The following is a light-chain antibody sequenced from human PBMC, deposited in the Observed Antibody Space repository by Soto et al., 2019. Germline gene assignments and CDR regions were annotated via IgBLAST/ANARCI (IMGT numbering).Light chain of an antibody. CDR2: AAS. J-gene: IGKJ1*01. Sequence: AIQMTQSPSSLSASVGDRVTITCRASQGIRNDLGWYQQKTGKAPKTLIYAASSLQSGVTSRFSVSGSDTDFTLSISSLYLYECSPYYCLQDHIDPRTFGEGTKVEIK. CDR1: QGIRND. CDR3: LQDHIDPRT. V-gene: IGKV1-6*01.